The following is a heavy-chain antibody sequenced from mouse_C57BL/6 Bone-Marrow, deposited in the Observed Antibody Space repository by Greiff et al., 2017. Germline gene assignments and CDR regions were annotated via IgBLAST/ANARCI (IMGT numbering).Heavy chain of an antibody. Sequence: EVQLVESEGGLVQPGSSMKLSCTASGFTFSDYYMAWVRQVPEKGLEWVANINYDGSSTYYLDSLKSRFIISRDNAKNILYLQMSSLKSEDTATYYCARERTGYFDYWGQGTTLTVSS. D-gene: IGHD4-1*01. CDR3: ARERTGYFDY. CDR1: GFTFSDYY. CDR2: INYDGSST. J-gene: IGHJ2*01. V-gene: IGHV5-16*01.